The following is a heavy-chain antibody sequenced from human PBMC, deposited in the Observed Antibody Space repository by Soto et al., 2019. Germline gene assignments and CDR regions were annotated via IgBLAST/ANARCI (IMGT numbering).Heavy chain of an antibody. CDR2: IYYSGST. CDR1: GGSVSSGSYY. D-gene: IGHD3-22*01. V-gene: IGHV4-61*01. Sequence: SETLSLTCTVSGGSVSSGSYYWSWIRQPPGKGLEWIGYIYYSGSTNYNPSLKSRVTISVDTSKNQFSLKLSSVTAADTAVYYCARASSYDSSGPFDYWGQGXLVTVYS. J-gene: IGHJ4*02. CDR3: ARASSYDSSGPFDY.